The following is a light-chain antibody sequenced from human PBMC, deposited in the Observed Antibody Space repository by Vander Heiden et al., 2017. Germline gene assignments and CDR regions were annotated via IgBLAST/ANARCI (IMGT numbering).Light chain of an antibody. V-gene: IGKV3-15*01. CDR1: QSVSSN. CDR2: GAS. J-gene: IGKJ2*01. Sequence: EIVIPQSPATLSVSPGERATLSCRASQSVSSNLAWYQQKPGQAPRLLIYGASTRATGIPARFSGSGYGTEFTLTISSRQSEDFAIYYCQQDNNWPPYTFGQGTKVEIK. CDR3: QQDNNWPPYT.